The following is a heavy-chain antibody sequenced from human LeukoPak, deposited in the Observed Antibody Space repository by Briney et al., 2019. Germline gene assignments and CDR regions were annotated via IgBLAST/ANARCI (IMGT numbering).Heavy chain of an antibody. J-gene: IGHJ4*02. CDR3: ARGSPFRVLWFGELF. D-gene: IGHD3-10*01. Sequence: QPRGSLRLSCAASGFTFSSYAMHWVRQAPGKGLEWVAVISYDGSNKYYADSVKGRFTISRDNSKNTLYLQMNSLRAEDTAVYYCARGSPFRVLWFGELFWGQGTLVTVSS. CDR2: ISYDGSNK. V-gene: IGHV3-30-3*01. CDR1: GFTFSSYA.